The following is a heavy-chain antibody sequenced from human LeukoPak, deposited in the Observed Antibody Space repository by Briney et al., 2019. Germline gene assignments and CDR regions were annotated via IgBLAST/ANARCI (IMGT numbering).Heavy chain of an antibody. J-gene: IGHJ6*03. D-gene: IGHD2-2*01. Sequence: GGSLRLSCAASGFTFSSYAMSWVRQAPGKGLEWVSAISGSGGSTYYADSVKGRFTISRDNSKNTLYLQMNSLRGEDTAVYYCARPYCSSSSCNPYYYWFMDVWGKGTTVTVSS. CDR1: GFTFSSYA. CDR3: ARPYCSSSSCNPYYYWFMDV. V-gene: IGHV3-23*01. CDR2: ISGSGGST.